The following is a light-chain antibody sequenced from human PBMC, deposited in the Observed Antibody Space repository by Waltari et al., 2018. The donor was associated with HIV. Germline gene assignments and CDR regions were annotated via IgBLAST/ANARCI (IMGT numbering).Light chain of an antibody. J-gene: IGKJ1*01. V-gene: IGKV2-30*02. CDR3: MQGTHWPPWT. Sequence: DVVMTQSPLSLPVTLGQPASTSCRSSQSLVHREGNTSLSWFKQRPGQSPRRLIYKVSNRDSGVPDRFSGSGSGTDFTLQISRVEAEDVGIYYCMQGTHWPPWTFGQGTKVEIK. CDR2: KVS. CDR1: QSLVHREGNTS.